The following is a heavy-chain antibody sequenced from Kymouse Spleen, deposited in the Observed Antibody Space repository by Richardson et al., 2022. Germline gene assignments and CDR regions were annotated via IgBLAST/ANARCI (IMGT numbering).Heavy chain of an antibody. CDR3: ARGITMVRGVIITPYFDY. V-gene: IGHV3-13*01. J-gene: IGHJ4*02. Sequence: EVQLVESGGGLVQPGGSLRLSCAASGFTFSSYDMHWVRQATGKGLEWVSAIGTAGDTYYPGSVKGRFTISRENAKNSLYLQMNSLRAGDTAVYYCARGITMVRGVIITPYFDYWGQGTLVTVSS. D-gene: IGHD3-10*01. CDR1: GFTFSSYD. CDR2: IGTAGDT.